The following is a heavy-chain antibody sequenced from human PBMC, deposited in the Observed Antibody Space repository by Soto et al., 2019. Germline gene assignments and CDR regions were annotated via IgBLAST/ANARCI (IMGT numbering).Heavy chain of an antibody. V-gene: IGHV3-7*01. CDR1: GFPFSSYW. J-gene: IGHJ5*02. D-gene: IGHD6-13*01. Sequence: GGSLRLSCASSGFPFSSYWMSWVRQAPGKGLEWVANIEQDGNEKYYVDSVKGRFTISRDNAKNSLYLQMNSLRAEDTAVYYCARNGRVRAAAGTDWFDPWGQGTLVTVSS. CDR2: IEQDGNEK. CDR3: ARNGRVRAAAGTDWFDP.